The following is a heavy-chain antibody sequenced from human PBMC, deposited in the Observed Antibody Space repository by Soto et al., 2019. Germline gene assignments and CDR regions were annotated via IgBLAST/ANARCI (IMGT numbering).Heavy chain of an antibody. CDR3: ATGLVVDYDIDY. J-gene: IGHJ4*02. CDR1: GGTFSSYT. Sequence: QVQLVQSGAAVKKPGSSVKVSCKASGGTFSSYTISWVRQAPGQGLEWMGRIIPSLGIANYAQKFQGRVTITADKSTSTAYMELSSLRSEDTAVYYCATGLVVDYDIDYWGQGTLVTVSS. CDR2: IIPSLGIA. V-gene: IGHV1-69*02. D-gene: IGHD2-15*01.